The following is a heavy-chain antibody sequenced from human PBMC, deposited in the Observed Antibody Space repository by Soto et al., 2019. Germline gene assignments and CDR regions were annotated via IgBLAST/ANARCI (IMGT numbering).Heavy chain of an antibody. CDR1: GFTFSSYG. Sequence: PGGSLRLSCAASGFTFSSYGMHWVRQAPGKGLEWVVVIWYDGSNKYYADSVKGRFTISRDNSKNTLYLQMNSLRAEDTAVYYCARDVGDSSGYYMGYYYYYGMDVWGQGTTVTVSS. V-gene: IGHV3-33*01. CDR3: ARDVGDSSGYYMGYYYYYGMDV. CDR2: IWYDGSNK. J-gene: IGHJ6*02. D-gene: IGHD3-22*01.